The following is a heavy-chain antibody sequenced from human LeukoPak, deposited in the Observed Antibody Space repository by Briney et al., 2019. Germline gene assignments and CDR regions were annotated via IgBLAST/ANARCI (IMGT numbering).Heavy chain of an antibody. CDR3: ARGKLRSISFDY. Sequence: GGSLRLSCAASGFTFSDYYMSWIRKAPGKGLEWVSYISSSGTTIYYADSVKGRFTISRDNAKNSLYLQMNSLRAEDTAVYYCARGKLRSISFDYWGQGTLVTVPS. CDR1: GFTFSDYY. V-gene: IGHV3-11*04. CDR2: ISSSGTTI. J-gene: IGHJ4*02. D-gene: IGHD2-21*01.